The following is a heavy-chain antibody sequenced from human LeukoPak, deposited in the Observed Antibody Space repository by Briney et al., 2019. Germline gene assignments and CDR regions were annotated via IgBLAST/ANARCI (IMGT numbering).Heavy chain of an antibody. CDR2: IFYSGNT. CDR1: GGSINSGDYY. Sequence: SETLSLTCTVSGGSINSGDYYWSWIRQPPGKGLEWIGYIFYSGNTYYNSPLKSRVTISVQTSRNQFFLRLTSVTAADTAVYYCARVQTGATAPDSWGQGTLVTVTS. D-gene: IGHD5-12*01. V-gene: IGHV4-30-4*01. J-gene: IGHJ4*02. CDR3: ARVQTGATAPDS.